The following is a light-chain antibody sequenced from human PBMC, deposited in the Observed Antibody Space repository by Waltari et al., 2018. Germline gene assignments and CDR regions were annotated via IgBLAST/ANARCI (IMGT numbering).Light chain of an antibody. J-gene: IGLJ1*01. Sequence: QSVLTQPPSVSGAPGQRVIISCAGSDSNVGAGYDVQWYQQLPGRAPKLLINGNTNRSSGVPDRCSGARYGAEGSLAITGRQAEDEADYYCQSYDSDLGGSVFGAGTKVSVL. CDR3: QSYDSDLGGSV. CDR1: DSNVGAGYD. CDR2: GNT. V-gene: IGLV1-40*01.